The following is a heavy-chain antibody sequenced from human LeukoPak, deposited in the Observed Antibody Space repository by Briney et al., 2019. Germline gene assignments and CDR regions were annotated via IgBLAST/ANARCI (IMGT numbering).Heavy chain of an antibody. D-gene: IGHD2-2*01. CDR2: MNPKSGNT. V-gene: IGHV1-8*01. Sequence: ASVKVSCKASGYTFTSYDINGVRQATEQGLEWMGWMNPKSGNTGYAQKFQGRVTMTRNTSRSTAYMELSSLRSEDTAVYYCARVAVVPFNYYYYMDVWGKGTTVTVSS. CDR3: ARVAVVPFNYYYYMDV. CDR1: GYTFTSYD. J-gene: IGHJ6*03.